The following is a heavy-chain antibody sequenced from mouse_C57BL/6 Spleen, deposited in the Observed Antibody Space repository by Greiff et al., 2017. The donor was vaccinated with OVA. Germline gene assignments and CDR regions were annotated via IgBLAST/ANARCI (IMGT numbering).Heavy chain of an antibody. V-gene: IGHV1-61*01. CDR2: IYPSDSET. Sequence: VQLQQPGAELVRPGSSVKLSCKASGYTFTSYWMDWVKQRPGQGLEWIGNIYPSDSETHYNQKFKDKATLTVDKSSSTAYMQLSSLTAEDSAVYYCARGDYLGYFDVWGTGTTVTVSS. D-gene: IGHD2-4*01. CDR3: ARGDYLGYFDV. J-gene: IGHJ1*03. CDR1: GYTFTSYW.